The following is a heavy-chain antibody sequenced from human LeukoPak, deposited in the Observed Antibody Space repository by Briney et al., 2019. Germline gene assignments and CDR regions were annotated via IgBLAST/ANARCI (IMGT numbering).Heavy chain of an antibody. Sequence: ASVKVSCKASGYSFSDYSMHWVRQAPGQGLEWMGRINPNSGGTNYAQKLQGRVTMTRDTSISTAYMELSRLRSDDTAVYYCARGSAARPDFSDYWGQGTLVTVSS. CDR2: INPNSGGT. CDR3: ARGSAARPDFSDY. CDR1: GYSFSDYS. V-gene: IGHV1-2*06. D-gene: IGHD6-6*01. J-gene: IGHJ4*02.